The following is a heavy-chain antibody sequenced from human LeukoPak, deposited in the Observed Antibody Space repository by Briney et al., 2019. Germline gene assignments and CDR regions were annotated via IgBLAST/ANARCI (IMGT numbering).Heavy chain of an antibody. CDR3: AKDPGSSGWFYFDY. CDR1: GFTFSSYA. D-gene: IGHD6-19*01. CDR2: ISGSGSGT. V-gene: IGHV3-23*01. Sequence: GGSLRLSCAASGFTFSSYAMSWVRQAPGEGLQWVSGISGSGSGTYYADSVRGRFTVSRDNSKNTLYLQMNSLRAEDTAVYLCAKDPGSSGWFYFDYWGQGTLVTVSS. J-gene: IGHJ4*02.